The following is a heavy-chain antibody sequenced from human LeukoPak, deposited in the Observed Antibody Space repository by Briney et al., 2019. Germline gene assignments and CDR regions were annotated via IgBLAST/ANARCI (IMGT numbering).Heavy chain of an antibody. CDR2: IYYSGST. Sequence: SETLSLTCTVSGGSISSSSYYWGWIRQPPGKGLEWIGSIYYSGSTYYNPSLKSRVTISVDTSKNQFLLKLSSVTAADTAVYYCARHGSVTITFDIWGQGTMVTVSS. D-gene: IGHD4-17*01. CDR3: ARHGSVTITFDI. CDR1: GGSISSSSYY. J-gene: IGHJ3*02. V-gene: IGHV4-39*01.